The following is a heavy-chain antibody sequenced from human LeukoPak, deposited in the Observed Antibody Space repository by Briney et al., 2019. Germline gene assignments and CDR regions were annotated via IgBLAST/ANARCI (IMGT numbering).Heavy chain of an antibody. V-gene: IGHV1-2*02. J-gene: IGHJ6*02. D-gene: IGHD6-6*01. CDR1: GYTFTGYY. CDR3: AREFPLDSSSNYYYYGMDV. CDR2: INPNSGGT. Sequence: ASVKVSCKASGYTFTGYYMHWVRQAPGQGLEWMGWINPNSGGTNYAQKFQGRVTMTGDTSISTAYMELSRLRSDDTAVYYCAREFPLDSSSNYYYYGMDVWGQGTTVTVSS.